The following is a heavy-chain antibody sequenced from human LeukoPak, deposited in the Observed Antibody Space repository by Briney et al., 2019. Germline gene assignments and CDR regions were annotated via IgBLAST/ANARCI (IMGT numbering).Heavy chain of an antibody. CDR1: GGSISSYY. V-gene: IGHV4-59*08. D-gene: IGHD3-10*01. CDR3: ARHNNYGSYAFDI. CDR2: IYYIGSN. J-gene: IGHJ3*02. Sequence: SVTLSLTCTVSGGSISSYYWSWIRQPPGKGREWIGYIYYIGSNNFNTFLKSRVTISVDTSKNQFSLKVSSVTAADTAVYYCARHNNYGSYAFDIWGQGTMVTVSS.